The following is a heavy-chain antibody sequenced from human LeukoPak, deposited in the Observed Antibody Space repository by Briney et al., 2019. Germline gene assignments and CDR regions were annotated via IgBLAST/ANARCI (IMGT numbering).Heavy chain of an antibody. CDR3: ARISPIYSSGQNRYYYYYMDV. CDR1: GGSISSSSYY. J-gene: IGHJ6*03. Sequence: SETLSLTCTVSGGSISSSSYYWGWIRQPPGKGLEWIGSIYYSGSTYYNPSLKSRVTISVDTSKNQFSLKLSSVTAADTAVYYGARISPIYSSGQNRYYYYYMDVWGKGTTVTVSS. CDR2: IYYSGST. D-gene: IGHD6-19*01. V-gene: IGHV4-39*01.